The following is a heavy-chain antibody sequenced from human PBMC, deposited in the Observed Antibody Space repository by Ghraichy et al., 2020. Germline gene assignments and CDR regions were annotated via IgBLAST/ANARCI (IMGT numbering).Heavy chain of an antibody. CDR2: IYSGGST. Sequence: GESLNISCAASGFTVSSNYMSWVRQAPGKGLEWVSVIYSGGSTYYADSVKGQFTISRDNSKNTLYLQMNSLRAEDTAVYYCARDLVIEYYGMDVWGQGTTVTVSS. D-gene: IGHD2-8*02. V-gene: IGHV3-66*02. CDR3: ARDLVIEYYGMDV. J-gene: IGHJ6*02. CDR1: GFTVSSNY.